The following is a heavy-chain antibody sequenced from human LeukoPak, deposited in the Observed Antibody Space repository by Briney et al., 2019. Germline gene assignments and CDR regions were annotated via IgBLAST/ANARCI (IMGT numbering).Heavy chain of an antibody. V-gene: IGHV4-39*01. CDR2: IYYSGST. Sequence: PSETLSLSCTVSGGSISSSSYYWGWIRQPPGKGLEWIGSIYYSGSTYYNPSLKSRVTISVDTSKNQFSLKLSSVTAADTAVYYCARLGTVTGNGMDVWGQGTTVTVSS. CDR1: GGSISSSSYY. D-gene: IGHD4-17*01. CDR3: ARLGTVTGNGMDV. J-gene: IGHJ6*02.